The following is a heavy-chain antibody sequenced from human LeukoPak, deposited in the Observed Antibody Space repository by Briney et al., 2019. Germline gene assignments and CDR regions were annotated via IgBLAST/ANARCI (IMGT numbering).Heavy chain of an antibody. CDR2: ISYDGSNK. D-gene: IGHD2-2*02. Sequence: PGRSLRLSRAASGFTFSSYAMHWVRQAPGKGLEWVAVISYDGSNKYYADSVKGRFTISRDNSKNTLYLQMNSLRAEDTAVYYCARGVGYCSSTSCYTGEFDYWGQGTLVTVSS. J-gene: IGHJ4*02. V-gene: IGHV3-30*01. CDR3: ARGVGYCSSTSCYTGEFDY. CDR1: GFTFSSYA.